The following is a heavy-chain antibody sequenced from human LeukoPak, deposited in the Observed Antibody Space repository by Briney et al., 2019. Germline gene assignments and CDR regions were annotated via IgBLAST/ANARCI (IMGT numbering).Heavy chain of an antibody. J-gene: IGHJ4*02. Sequence: GGSLRLSCAASGFTFSDYGIHWVRRAPGKGLEWVAVIWSDGSNKYYADSVKGRFTISRDNSKNTLYLQLNSLRAEDTALYFCAKVGSSGWYFDDWGQGTLVTVSS. CDR3: AKVGSSGWYFDD. D-gene: IGHD6-19*01. CDR2: IWSDGSNK. CDR1: GFTFSDYG. V-gene: IGHV3-33*06.